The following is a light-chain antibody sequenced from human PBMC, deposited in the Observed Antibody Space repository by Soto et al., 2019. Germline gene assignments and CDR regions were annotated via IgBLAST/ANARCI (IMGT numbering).Light chain of an antibody. CDR2: HTS. Sequence: ETILTQSPGTLSLSPGERATLSCRASQSVGGSFLAWYPQRPGQAPRLLIYHTSYRATGIPDRFSGRGSGTDFTLTISRLEPEDFAVYYCQQRSNWPPEITFGQGTRLE. CDR3: QQRSNWPPEIT. J-gene: IGKJ5*01. V-gene: IGKV3D-20*02. CDR1: QSVGGSF.